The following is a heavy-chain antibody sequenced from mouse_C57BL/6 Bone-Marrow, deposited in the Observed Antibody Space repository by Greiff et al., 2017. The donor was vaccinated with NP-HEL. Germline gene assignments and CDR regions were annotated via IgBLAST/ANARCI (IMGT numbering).Heavy chain of an antibody. Sequence: VQLQQPGAELVMPGASVKLSCKASGYTFTSYWMHWVKQRPGQGLEWIGEIDPSDSYTNSNQKFKGKSTLTVDKSSSTAYMQLSSLTSEDSAVYYCARAIEDYYGRWYFDVWGTGTTVTVSS. V-gene: IGHV1-69*01. CDR1: GYTFTSYW. CDR3: ARAIEDYYGRWYFDV. D-gene: IGHD1-1*01. CDR2: IDPSDSYT. J-gene: IGHJ1*03.